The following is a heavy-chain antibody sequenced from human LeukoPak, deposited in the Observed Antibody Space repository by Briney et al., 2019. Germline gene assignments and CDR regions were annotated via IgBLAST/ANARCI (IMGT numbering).Heavy chain of an antibody. J-gene: IGHJ4*02. D-gene: IGHD3-9*01. V-gene: IGHV3-23*01. Sequence: GGSLRLSCAASGFTFSIYVLTWVRQAPGKGLEWVSTITDSGTTYYADSVEGRFTISRDNSKDTLYLHMNSLRAEDTAIYYCAKNALRYFDWSKMYFDYWGQGTLVTVSS. CDR1: GFTFSIYV. CDR3: AKNALRYFDWSKMYFDY. CDR2: ITDSGTT.